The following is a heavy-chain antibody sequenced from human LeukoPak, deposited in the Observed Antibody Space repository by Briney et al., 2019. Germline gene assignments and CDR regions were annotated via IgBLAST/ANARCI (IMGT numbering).Heavy chain of an antibody. V-gene: IGHV4-34*01. Sequence: KPSETLSLTCAVYGGSFSGYYWSWIRQPPGKGLEWIGEINDSGSTNYNPSLKSRVTISVDTSNTQFSLKLSSVTPADTAVYYCARGGYSNWNRPLPADYWGQGTLVTVSS. J-gene: IGHJ4*02. D-gene: IGHD1-20*01. CDR1: GGSFSGYY. CDR3: ARGGYSNWNRPLPADY. CDR2: INDSGST.